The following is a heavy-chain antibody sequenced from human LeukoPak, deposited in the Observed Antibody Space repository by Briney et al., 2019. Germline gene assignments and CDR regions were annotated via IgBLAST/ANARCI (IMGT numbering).Heavy chain of an antibody. J-gene: IGHJ4*02. D-gene: IGHD5-12*01. CDR1: GGSFSGYY. CDR2: INHSGST. Sequence: SETLSLTYAVYGGSFSGYYWSWIRQPPGKGLEWIGEINHSGSTNYNPSLKSRVTISVDTSKNQFSLKLSSVTAADTAVYYCARSVATIPFDYWGQGTLVTVSS. V-gene: IGHV4-34*01. CDR3: ARSVATIPFDY.